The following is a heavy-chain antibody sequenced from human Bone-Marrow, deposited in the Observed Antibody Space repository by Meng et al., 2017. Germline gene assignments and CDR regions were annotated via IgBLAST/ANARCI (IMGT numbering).Heavy chain of an antibody. CDR1: GYSFTSYW. J-gene: IGHJ3*02. V-gene: IGHV5-51*01. Sequence: GESLKISCKGSGYSFTSYWIGWVRQMPGKGLEWMGIIYPGDSDNRYSPSFQGQVTTSADKSISTAYLQWSSLKASDTAMYYCARPPRRGVIEELDAFDIWGQGTRVTVSS. D-gene: IGHD2-21*01. CDR2: IYPGDSDN. CDR3: ARPPRRGVIEELDAFDI.